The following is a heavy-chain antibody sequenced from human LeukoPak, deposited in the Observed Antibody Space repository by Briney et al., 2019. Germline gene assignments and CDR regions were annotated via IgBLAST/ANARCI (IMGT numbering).Heavy chain of an antibody. CDR2: VSYDGGLK. CDR1: GFTFSTYA. J-gene: IGHJ6*03. V-gene: IGHV3-30-3*01. CDR3: ARVTDGDYYYYYYMDV. Sequence: PGGSLRLSCAASGFTFSTYAMHWVRQAPGKGLEWVAVVSYDGGLKYYADSVKGRFTISRDNSKNTLYLQMNSLRAEDTAVYYCARVTDGDYYYYYYMDVWGKGTTVTVSS. D-gene: IGHD4-17*01.